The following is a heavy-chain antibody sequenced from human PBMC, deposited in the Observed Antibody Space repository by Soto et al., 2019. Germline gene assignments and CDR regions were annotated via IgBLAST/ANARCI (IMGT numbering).Heavy chain of an antibody. CDR2: INPNSGGT. Sequence: GASVKVSCKASGYTFTGYYMHWVRQAPGQGLEWMGWINPNSGGTNYAQKFQGWVTMTRDTSISTAYMELSRLRSDDTAVYYCALKPVTAATSYYGMDVWGQGTTVTVSS. J-gene: IGHJ6*02. D-gene: IGHD2-2*01. CDR3: ALKPVTAATSYYGMDV. CDR1: GYTFTGYY. V-gene: IGHV1-2*04.